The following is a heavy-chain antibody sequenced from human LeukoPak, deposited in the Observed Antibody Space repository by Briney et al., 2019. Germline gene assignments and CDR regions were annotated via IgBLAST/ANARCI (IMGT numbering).Heavy chain of an antibody. Sequence: GGSLRLSCAASGFSFSSYVMSWVRQAPGKRLEWVSAISGSGGSTYYADSVKGRFTISRDNSKNTLFLQMNSLRAEGTAVYYCAKDQEVVVITWAVDYWGQGTLVTVSS. J-gene: IGHJ4*02. CDR3: AKDQEVVVITWAVDY. D-gene: IGHD3-22*01. V-gene: IGHV3-23*01. CDR2: ISGSGGST. CDR1: GFSFSSYV.